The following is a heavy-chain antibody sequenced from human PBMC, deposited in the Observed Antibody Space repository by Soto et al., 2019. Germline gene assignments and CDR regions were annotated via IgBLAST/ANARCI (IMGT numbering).Heavy chain of an antibody. J-gene: IGHJ4*02. Sequence: QVKLVQSGAEVKKPGSSVKVSCTASGGSLRNSVISWVRQAPAQRLEWMGGVIPILGTANYAQKFQGRVTMTADEATSTAYMALSSLSPDDTAVYYCARLGHPGHWGPGTLVIVSS. CDR3: ARLGHPGH. V-gene: IGHV1-69*01. CDR1: GGSLRNSV. CDR2: VIPILGTA.